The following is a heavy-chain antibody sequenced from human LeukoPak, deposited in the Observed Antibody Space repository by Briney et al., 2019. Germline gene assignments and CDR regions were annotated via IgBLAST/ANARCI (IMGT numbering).Heavy chain of an antibody. V-gene: IGHV4-39*07. CDR3: ARGSRPFVPVPAANWYFDL. CDR2: IYYSGST. Sequence: KPSETLSLTCTVSGGSISSSSYYWGWIRQPPGKGLEWIGSIYYSGSTYYNPSLKSRVTISVDTSKNQFSLKLSSVTAADTAVYYCARGSRPFVPVPAANWYFDLWGRGTLVTVSS. J-gene: IGHJ2*01. D-gene: IGHD2-2*01. CDR1: GGSISSSSYY.